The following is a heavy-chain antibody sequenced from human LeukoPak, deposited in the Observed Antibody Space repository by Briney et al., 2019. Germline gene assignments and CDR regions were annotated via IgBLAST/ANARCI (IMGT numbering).Heavy chain of an antibody. Sequence: GASVKVSCKASGYTFTGYYMHWVRQAPGQGLEWMGWINPNSGGANYAQKFQGRVTMTRDTSISTAYMELTRLRSDDTAVYYCARDNGDYWFDYWGQGTLVTVSS. V-gene: IGHV1-2*02. D-gene: IGHD4-17*01. CDR3: ARDNGDYWFDY. J-gene: IGHJ4*02. CDR1: GYTFTGYY. CDR2: INPNSGGA.